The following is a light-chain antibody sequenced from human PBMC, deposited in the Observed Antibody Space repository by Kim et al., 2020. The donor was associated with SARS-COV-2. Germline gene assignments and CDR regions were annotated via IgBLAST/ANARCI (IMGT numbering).Light chain of an antibody. Sequence: PGERVTLSSRASQSVSSSYLTWYQQKPGQAPRLLIYGASTRATGIPARSSGSGSGTDFTLTISSLLPEDFAVYYCQQDYNLLTFGGGTKVDI. CDR2: GAS. CDR1: QSVSSSY. V-gene: IGKV3D-7*01. J-gene: IGKJ4*01. CDR3: QQDYNLLT.